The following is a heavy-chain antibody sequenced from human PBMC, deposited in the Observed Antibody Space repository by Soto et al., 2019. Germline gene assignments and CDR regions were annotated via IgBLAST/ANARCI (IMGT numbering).Heavy chain of an antibody. V-gene: IGHV4-4*07. CDR2: IYATGTT. CDR1: GASISGFY. D-gene: IGHD1-1*01. CDR3: VRGGTKTLRGWLDA. J-gene: IGHJ5*02. Sequence: SETLSLTCTVSGASISGFYWSWIRKSAGKVLEWIGRIYATGTTDYNPSLKSRVMMSVDTSKKQFSLKLRSVTAADTAVYYCVRGGTKTLRGWLDAWGEGXSVTVYS.